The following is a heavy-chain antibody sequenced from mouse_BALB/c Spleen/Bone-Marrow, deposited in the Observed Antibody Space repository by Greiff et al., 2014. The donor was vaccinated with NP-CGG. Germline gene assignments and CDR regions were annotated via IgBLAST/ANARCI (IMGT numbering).Heavy chain of an antibody. J-gene: IGHJ4*01. Sequence: EVHLVESGGGLVKPGGSLKLSCAASGFTFSDYYMYWVRQTPEKRLEWVATISDGGSYTYYPDSAKGRFTISRDNAKNNLYLQLSSLKSEDTAMYYCARGPHDDDMDYWGQGTSVTVSS. D-gene: IGHD2-3*01. CDR1: GFTFSDYY. CDR2: ISDGGSYT. CDR3: ARGPHDDDMDY. V-gene: IGHV5-4*02.